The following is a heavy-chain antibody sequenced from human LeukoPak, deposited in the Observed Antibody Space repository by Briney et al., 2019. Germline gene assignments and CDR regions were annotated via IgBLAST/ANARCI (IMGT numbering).Heavy chain of an antibody. J-gene: IGHJ4*02. V-gene: IGHV3-48*02. Sequence: PGGSLRLSCAASGFTFSAYNMNWVRQAPGKGLEGVSYISSSSRTIYYADSVKGRFTISRDNAKNSLYLQLNSLRDEDTAVYYCARTSYYDLDYWGQGTLVSVSS. D-gene: IGHD3-10*01. CDR1: GFTFSAYN. CDR3: ARTSYYDLDY. CDR2: ISSSSRTI.